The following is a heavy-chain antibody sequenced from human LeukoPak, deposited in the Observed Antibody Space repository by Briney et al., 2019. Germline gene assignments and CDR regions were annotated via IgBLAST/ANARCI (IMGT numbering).Heavy chain of an antibody. D-gene: IGHD6-13*01. V-gene: IGHV4-39*07. Sequence: SETLSLTCTVSGGSISSSSYYWGWIRQPPGKGLEWIGSIYYSGSTYYNPSLKSRVTISVDTSKNQFSLKLSSVTAADTAVYYCARDHPEGIAEGDYFDYWGQGTLVTVSS. CDR1: GGSISSSSYY. J-gene: IGHJ4*02. CDR2: IYYSGST. CDR3: ARDHPEGIAEGDYFDY.